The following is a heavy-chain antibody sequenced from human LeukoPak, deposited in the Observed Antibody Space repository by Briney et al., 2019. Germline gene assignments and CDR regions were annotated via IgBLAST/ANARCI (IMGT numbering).Heavy chain of an antibody. CDR2: VTHSGITT. CDR1: GFTFSTYA. CDR3: AKAYDAGTYSRHYFYDY. J-gene: IGHJ4*02. Sequence: SGGSLRLSCTASGFTFSTYAMSWVRQAPGKGLGWVSTVTHSGITTYYAYSVKGRITITRDTSTNTLYLQMNSLRAEDAALYSCAKAYDAGTYSRHYFYDYWGQGTLVTVSS. D-gene: IGHD3-10*01. V-gene: IGHV3-23*01.